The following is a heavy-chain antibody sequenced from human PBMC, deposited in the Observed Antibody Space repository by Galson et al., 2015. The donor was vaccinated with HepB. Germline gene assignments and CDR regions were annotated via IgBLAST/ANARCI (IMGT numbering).Heavy chain of an antibody. CDR1: GFTFRNYA. CDR2: ISYDGSSP. D-gene: IGHD5-18*01. Sequence: SLRLSCAASGFTFRNYAMRWVRQAPGRGLEWVAVISYDGSSPYYADSVKGRFTMSRDNSKNTLYLQMNSLRAEDTAVYYCARDLYRYGYFDYWGQGTLVTVSS. J-gene: IGHJ4*02. V-gene: IGHV3-30*03. CDR3: ARDLYRYGYFDY.